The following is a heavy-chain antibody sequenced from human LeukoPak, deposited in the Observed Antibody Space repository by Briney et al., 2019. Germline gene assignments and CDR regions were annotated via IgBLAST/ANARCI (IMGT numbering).Heavy chain of an antibody. V-gene: IGHV4-38-2*01. CDR2: IYHRGST. CDR1: GYSVSSGYY. J-gene: IGHJ4*02. D-gene: IGHD3-10*01. Sequence: SETLSLTCAVSGYSVSSGYYWGWIRQSPGKGLEWIGSIYHRGSTFQNPSLKSRVTISVDTSKNQFSLRLRSLTAADTAVYYCARLDSGTYSPIDYWGQGTLVTVSS. CDR3: ARLDSGTYSPIDY.